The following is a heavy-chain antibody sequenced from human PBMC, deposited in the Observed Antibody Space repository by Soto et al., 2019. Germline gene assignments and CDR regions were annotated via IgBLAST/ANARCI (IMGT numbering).Heavy chain of an antibody. Sequence: PRGSPRLSSAASGFTFSSYAMHWVRQAPGKAPEWVTVISYDGNNKYYADSVEGRFTISRDNSKNSLYLQMNSLRTEDTGVYYCGRCQQTTLTPARDDSPG. V-gene: IGHV3-30-3*01. CDR3: GRCQQTTLTPARDDS. CDR1: GFTFSSYA. CDR2: ISYDGNNK. D-gene: IGHD4-17*01. J-gene: IGHJ5*01.